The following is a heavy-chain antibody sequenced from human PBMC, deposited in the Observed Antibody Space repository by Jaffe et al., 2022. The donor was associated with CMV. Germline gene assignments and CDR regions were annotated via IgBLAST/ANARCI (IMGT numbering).Heavy chain of an antibody. CDR1: GFMFSSYT. Sequence: EVQLVESGGGLVQPGGSLRLSCSASGFMFSSYTMHWVRQAPGQRLEYVSAISSNGGTRDYADSVKDRFTISRDNSKNTLYLQMTSPRTEDTGLYFCVKGTYDFWSAYWDYWGRGALVTVSP. CDR3: VKGTYDFWSAYWDY. D-gene: IGHD3-3*01. CDR2: ISSNGGTR. J-gene: IGHJ4*02. V-gene: IGHV3-64D*06.